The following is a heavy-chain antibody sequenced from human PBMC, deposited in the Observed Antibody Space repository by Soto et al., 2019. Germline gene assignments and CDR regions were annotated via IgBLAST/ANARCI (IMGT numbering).Heavy chain of an antibody. CDR1: GFTFTSYA. J-gene: IGHJ3*02. D-gene: IGHD6-19*01. Sequence: PGGSLRLSCAASGFTFTSYAMSWVRQAPGKGLEWVSLISGSVGSTYYADSVKGRFTISIDDSKNAVYLQMDSLRAEDTAVYYCAKQRGYSSGWYGAFDIWGQGTMVTVSS. CDR3: AKQRGYSSGWYGAFDI. CDR2: ISGSVGST. V-gene: IGHV3-23*01.